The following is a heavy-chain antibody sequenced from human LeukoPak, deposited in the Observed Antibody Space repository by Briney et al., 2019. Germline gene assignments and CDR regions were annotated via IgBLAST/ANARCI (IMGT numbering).Heavy chain of an antibody. CDR3: ARGPYSYDSSGAFDI. Sequence: SETLSLTCTVSGGSINNYYWSWTRQPPGKGLEWIGFIYYSGSANYNPSLKNRVTISVDTSKNQFSLRLSSVTAADTAVYFCARGPYSYDSSGAFDIWGQGTMVTVSS. V-gene: IGHV4-59*01. J-gene: IGHJ3*02. CDR1: GGSINNYY. D-gene: IGHD3-22*01. CDR2: IYYSGSA.